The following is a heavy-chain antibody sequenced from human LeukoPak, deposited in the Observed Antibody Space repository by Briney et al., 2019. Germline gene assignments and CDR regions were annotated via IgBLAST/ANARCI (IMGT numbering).Heavy chain of an antibody. D-gene: IGHD3-22*01. J-gene: IGHJ4*02. V-gene: IGHV3-23*01. Sequence: PGGSLRLSCAASGFTFSSYAMSWVSQAPGKGLEWVSAISGSGGSTYYADSVKGRFTISRDNSKNTLYLQMNSLRAEDTAVYYCAKDGRITMIVVGEFDYWGQGTLVTVSS. CDR3: AKDGRITMIVVGEFDY. CDR2: ISGSGGST. CDR1: GFTFSSYA.